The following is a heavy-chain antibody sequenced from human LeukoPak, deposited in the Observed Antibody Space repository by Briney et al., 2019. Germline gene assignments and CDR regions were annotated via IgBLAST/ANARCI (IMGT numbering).Heavy chain of an antibody. CDR2: ISGSGGST. V-gene: IGHV3-23*01. Sequence: GGSLRLSCAASGFTFSSYAMSWVRQAPGKGLEWVSAISGSGGSTYSADSVKGRFTISRDNSKNTLYLQMNSLRAEDTAVYYCAKWPEGAMDYFDYWGQGTLVTVSS. CDR3: AKWPEGAMDYFDY. D-gene: IGHD3-16*01. CDR1: GFTFSSYA. J-gene: IGHJ4*02.